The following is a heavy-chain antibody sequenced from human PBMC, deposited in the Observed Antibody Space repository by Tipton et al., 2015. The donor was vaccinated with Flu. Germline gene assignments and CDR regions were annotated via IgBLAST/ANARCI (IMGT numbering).Heavy chain of an antibody. CDR3: ARVGRELLNAFDI. V-gene: IGHV4-34*01. CDR2: INHSGST. D-gene: IGHD1-26*01. Sequence: TLSLTCAVYGGSFSGYYWSWIRQPPGKGLEWIGEINHSGSTNYNPSHKSRVTISVDTSTNQFSLKLSSVTAADTAVYYCARVGRELLNAFDIWGQGTMVTVSS. J-gene: IGHJ3*02. CDR1: GGSFSGYY.